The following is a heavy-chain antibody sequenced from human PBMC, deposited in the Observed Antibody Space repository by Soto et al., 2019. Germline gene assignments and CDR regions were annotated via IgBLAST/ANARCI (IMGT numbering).Heavy chain of an antibody. J-gene: IGHJ4*02. V-gene: IGHV1-69*13. CDR2: IVPIYRTA. Sequence: GASVKVSCKASGGTFSSYRINWVRQAPGQGLEWVGGIVPIYRTADYAQKFQGRVTITADESARTSYMELRSLKSQDTAVYYCVRASGANLSSSWGQGTLVTVSS. CDR1: GGTFSSYR. D-gene: IGHD6-13*01. CDR3: VRASGANLSSS.